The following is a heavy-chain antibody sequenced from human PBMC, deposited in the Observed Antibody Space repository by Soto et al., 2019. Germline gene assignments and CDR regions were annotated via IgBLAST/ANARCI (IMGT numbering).Heavy chain of an antibody. CDR3: ARYCSGGSCYYSYYYGMDG. D-gene: IGHD2-15*01. Sequence: EVQLVESGGGLVQPGGSLRLSCAASGFTFSSYEMNWVRQAPGKGLEWVSYISSSGSNKNYADSVKGRFTISRDNAKNSLYLQMNSLSAEDTAVYYCARYCSGGSCYYSYYYGMDGWGQGTTVTVSS. CDR2: ISSSGSNK. V-gene: IGHV3-48*03. CDR1: GFTFSSYE. J-gene: IGHJ6*02.